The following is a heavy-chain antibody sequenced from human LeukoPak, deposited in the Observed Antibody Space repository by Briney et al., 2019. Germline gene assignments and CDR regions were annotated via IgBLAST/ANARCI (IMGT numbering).Heavy chain of an antibody. D-gene: IGHD3-10*01. J-gene: IGHJ5*02. CDR3: ARAMVRGLQSGP. CDR2: INHSGST. Sequence: SGTLSLTCAVYGGSFSGYYWSWIRQPPGKGLEWIGEINHSGSTNYNPSLKSRVTISVDTSKNQFSLKLSSVTAADTAVYYCARAMVRGLQSGPWGQGTLVTVSS. CDR1: GGSFSGYY. V-gene: IGHV4-34*01.